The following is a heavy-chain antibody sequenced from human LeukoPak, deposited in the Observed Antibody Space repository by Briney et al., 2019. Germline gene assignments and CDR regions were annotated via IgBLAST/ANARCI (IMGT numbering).Heavy chain of an antibody. J-gene: IGHJ4*02. CDR2: IKQDESEK. CDR1: GFTFSSNW. CDR3: AMGDYFDY. Sequence: GGSLRLSCAASGFTFSSNWMSWVRQAPGKGLEWVANIKQDESEKYHVDSVKGRFTISRDNAKNSLYLQMNSLRAEDTAMYYCAMGDYFDYWGQGTLVTVSS. V-gene: IGHV3-7*01.